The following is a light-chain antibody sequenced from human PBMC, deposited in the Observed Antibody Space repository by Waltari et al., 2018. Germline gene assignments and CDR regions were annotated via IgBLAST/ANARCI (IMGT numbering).Light chain of an antibody. CDR1: QSVSSSY. J-gene: IGKJ1*01. V-gene: IGKV3-20*01. CDR2: AAS. Sequence: ELVLTQSPGTLSLSPGERATLSYRASQSVSSSYLAWYQQNPGQAPRLLIYAASSRATGVPDRFSGSGSGTDFTLTISRLEPEDFAVYYCQHYGTSFRPFGQGTKVEIK. CDR3: QHYGTSFRP.